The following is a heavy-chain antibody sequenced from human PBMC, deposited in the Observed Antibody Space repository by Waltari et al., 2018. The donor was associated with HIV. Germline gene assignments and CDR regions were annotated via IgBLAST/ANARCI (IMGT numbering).Heavy chain of an antibody. CDR3: ARGRYCSGGSCSRYNWFDP. J-gene: IGHJ5*02. D-gene: IGHD2-15*01. CDR1: FSDYE. CDR2: ISGSGSSI. Sequence: FSDYEMNWVRQAPGKGLEWISYISGSGSSIHYADSVKGRFTISRDNAKTSLYLQMNSLRAEDTSIYHCARGRYCSGGSCSRYNWFDPWGQGTLVTVSS. V-gene: IGHV3-48*03.